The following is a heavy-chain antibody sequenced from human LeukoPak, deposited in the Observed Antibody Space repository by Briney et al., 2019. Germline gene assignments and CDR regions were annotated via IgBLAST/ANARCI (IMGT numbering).Heavy chain of an antibody. CDR1: GGSISSYY. CDR3: TRSTNLEAFDI. CDR2: IYYSGST. D-gene: IGHD2-8*01. J-gene: IGHJ3*02. Sequence: PSETLSLTCTVSGGSISSYYWSWIRQPPGKGLEWIGYIYYSGSTNYNPSLKSRVTISVDTSKNQCSLKLSSVTTADTAVYYCTRSTNLEAFDIWGQGTMVTVSS. V-gene: IGHV4-59*01.